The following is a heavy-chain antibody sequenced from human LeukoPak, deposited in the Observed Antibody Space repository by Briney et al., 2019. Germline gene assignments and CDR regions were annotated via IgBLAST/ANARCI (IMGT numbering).Heavy chain of an antibody. V-gene: IGHV1-2*02. CDR2: INPNSGGT. J-gene: IGHJ4*02. CDR1: GYTFTGYY. Sequence: GASVKVSCKASGYTFTGYYMHWVRQAPGQGLEWMGWINPNSGGTNYAQKFQGRVTMTRDTSTSTVYMELSSLRSEDTAVYYCARDALEEGDYWGQGTLVTVSS. D-gene: IGHD5-24*01. CDR3: ARDALEEGDY.